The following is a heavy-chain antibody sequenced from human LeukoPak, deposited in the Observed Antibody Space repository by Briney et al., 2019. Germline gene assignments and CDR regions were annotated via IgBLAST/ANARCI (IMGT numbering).Heavy chain of an antibody. D-gene: IGHD6-19*01. V-gene: IGHV3-30*02. CDR1: GFTFRKYG. CDR2: IRYDGSNK. CDR3: AKDRQWLVLGAFDI. J-gene: IGHJ3*02. Sequence: PGGSLRLSCAASGFTFRKYGMHWVRQAPGKGPEWVAFIRYDGSNKYYVDSVNGRFTISRDNSKNTLYLQMNSLRAVDTAVYYCAKDRQWLVLGAFDIWGQGTMVTVSS.